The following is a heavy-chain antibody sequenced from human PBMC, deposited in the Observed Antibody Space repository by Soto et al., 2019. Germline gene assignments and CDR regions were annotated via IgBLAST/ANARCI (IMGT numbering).Heavy chain of an antibody. V-gene: IGHV3-21*01. D-gene: IGHD6-13*01. Sequence: GGSLRLSCAASGFTFSSYSMNWVRQAPGKGLEWVSSISSSSSYIYYADSVKGRFTISRDNAKNSLYLQMNSLRAEDTAVYYCARELGIAAAGTRRGPLDYWGQGTLVTVSS. CDR3: ARELGIAAAGTRRGPLDY. J-gene: IGHJ4*02. CDR1: GFTFSSYS. CDR2: ISSSSSYI.